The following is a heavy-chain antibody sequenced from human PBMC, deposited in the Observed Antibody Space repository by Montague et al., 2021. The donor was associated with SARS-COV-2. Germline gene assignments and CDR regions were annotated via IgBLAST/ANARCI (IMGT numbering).Heavy chain of an antibody. CDR3: ARGAGSYYTGVDV. Sequence: SLRLSCAASGFTVSSNDMVWVRQAPGKGLEWVSIISRSGRSGQTYYGNSVRGRFSISRDTSRNTLFLQMNSLRAEDAAVYYCARGAGSYYTGVDVWGHGTTVTVSS. D-gene: IGHD1-1*01. V-gene: IGHV3-66*01. J-gene: IGHJ6*02. CDR1: GFTVSSND. CDR2: ISRSGRSGQT.